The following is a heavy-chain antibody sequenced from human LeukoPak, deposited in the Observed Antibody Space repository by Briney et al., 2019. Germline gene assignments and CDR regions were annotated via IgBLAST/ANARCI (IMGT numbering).Heavy chain of an antibody. CDR2: MNQDGSAK. CDR3: ATYTHWVAGDV. V-gene: IGHV3-7*01. Sequence: GGSLRLSCAASGFTFKNYRMNWVRQAPGKGLEWVANMNQDGSAKGYVDSVKGRFTISRDNARNSLYLQMSSLRPEDTAVYYCATYTHWVAGDVWGQGTTVTVSS. J-gene: IGHJ6*02. CDR1: GFTFKNYR. D-gene: IGHD3-16*01.